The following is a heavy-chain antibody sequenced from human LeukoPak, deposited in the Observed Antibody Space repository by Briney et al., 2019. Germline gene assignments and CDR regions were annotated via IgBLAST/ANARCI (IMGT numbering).Heavy chain of an antibody. CDR2: IHKSGST. CDR3: ARDPIRITMIVVPRWAFDI. V-gene: IGHV4-4*07. CDR1: VGSISTYY. Sequence: SETLSLTCTVSVGSISTYYWSWIRQPAGKGLEWIGRIHKSGSTDFNPSLKSRVTMSLDTSKNQFSLRLSSVTAADTAVYYCARDPIRITMIVVPRWAFDIWGQGTMVTVSS. D-gene: IGHD3-22*01. J-gene: IGHJ3*02.